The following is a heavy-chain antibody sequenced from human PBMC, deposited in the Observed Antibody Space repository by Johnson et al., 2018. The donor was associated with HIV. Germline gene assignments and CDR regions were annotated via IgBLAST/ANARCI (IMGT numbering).Heavy chain of an antibody. V-gene: IGHV3-33*08. CDR2: IWYDGSNK. J-gene: IGHJ3*02. CDR3: AREKTTPDAFDI. CDR1: GFIVSSNY. D-gene: IGHD4-11*01. Sequence: QVQLVETGGGLIQPGGSLRLSCAASGFIVSSNYMSWVRQAPGKGLEWVAVIWYDGSNKYYADSVKGRFTISRDNSKNTLYLQMNSLRAEDTAVYYCAREKTTPDAFDIWGQGTMVTVSS.